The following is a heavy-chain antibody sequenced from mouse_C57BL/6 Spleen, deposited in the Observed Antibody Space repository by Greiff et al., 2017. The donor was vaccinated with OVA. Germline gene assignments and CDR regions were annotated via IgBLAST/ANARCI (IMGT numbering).Heavy chain of an antibody. D-gene: IGHD4-1*01. J-gene: IGHJ1*03. CDR2: IDPSDSYT. V-gene: IGHV1-50*01. Sequence: VQLQQPGAELVKPGASVKLSCKASGYTFTSYWMQWVKQRPGQGLEWIGEIDPSDSYTNYNQKFKGKATLTVDTSSSTAYMQLSSLTSEDSAVYFCARKSGDWYFDVWGTGTTVTVSS. CDR1: GYTFTSYW. CDR3: ARKSGDWYFDV.